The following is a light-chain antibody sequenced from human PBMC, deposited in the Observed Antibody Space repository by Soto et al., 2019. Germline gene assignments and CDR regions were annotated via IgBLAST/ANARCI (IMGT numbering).Light chain of an antibody. V-gene: IGLV2-14*01. CDR1: SSDVGGYNY. Sequence: QSALTPPASVSGSPGQSITISCTGTSSDVGGYNYVSWYQQHPGKAPKLMIFEVSSRPSGVSYRFSGSKSGSTASLTISGLQAEDEADYYCSSYTSRSTNYVFGGGSKV. J-gene: IGLJ1*01. CDR3: SSYTSRSTNYV. CDR2: EVS.